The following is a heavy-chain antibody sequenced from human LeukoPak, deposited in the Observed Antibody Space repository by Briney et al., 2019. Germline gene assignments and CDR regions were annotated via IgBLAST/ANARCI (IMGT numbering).Heavy chain of an antibody. Sequence: GGSLRLSCVASGFTFASHAVSWVRQAPGKGLEWVANIKQDGSEKYYVDSVKGRFTISRDNAKNSLYLQMNSLRAEDTAVYYCARFQRNPTDYGGNLLAGGMDVWGQGTTVTVSS. J-gene: IGHJ6*02. CDR3: ARFQRNPTDYGGNLLAGGMDV. V-gene: IGHV3-7*01. CDR1: GFTFASHA. D-gene: IGHD4-23*01. CDR2: IKQDGSEK.